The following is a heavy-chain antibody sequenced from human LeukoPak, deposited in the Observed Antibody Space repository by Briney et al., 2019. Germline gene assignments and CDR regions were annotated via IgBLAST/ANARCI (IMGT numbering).Heavy chain of an antibody. D-gene: IGHD3-3*01. V-gene: IGHV3-21*01. J-gene: IGHJ4*02. CDR3: APDTIFGAY. CDR1: GFTFSSYA. Sequence: GGSLRLSCAASGFTFSSYAMSWVRQAPGKGLEWVSAISGSSGHIYYADSVKGRFTISRDNAKNSLYLQMNSLRAEDTAVYYCAPDTIFGAYWGQGTLVTVSS. CDR2: ISGSSGHI.